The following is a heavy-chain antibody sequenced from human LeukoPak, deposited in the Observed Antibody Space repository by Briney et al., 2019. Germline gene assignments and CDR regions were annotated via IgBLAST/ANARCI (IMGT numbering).Heavy chain of an antibody. J-gene: IGHJ6*02. Sequence: GSSVKVSCEASGGTFSSYAISWVRQAPGQGLEWMGRIIPILGIANYAQKFQGRVTITADKSTSTAYMELSSLRSEDTAVYYCAKGSSSWGYYYYGMDVWGQGTTVTVSS. CDR2: IIPILGIA. CDR3: AKGSSSWGYYYYGMDV. V-gene: IGHV1-69*04. D-gene: IGHD6-13*01. CDR1: GGTFSSYA.